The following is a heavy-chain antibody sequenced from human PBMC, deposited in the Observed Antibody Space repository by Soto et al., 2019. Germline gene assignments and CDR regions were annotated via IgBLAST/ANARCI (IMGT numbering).Heavy chain of an antibody. CDR1: GGTFSSYA. CDR2: IIPIFGTA. J-gene: IGHJ3*02. V-gene: IGHV1-69*13. D-gene: IGHD2-21*02. CDR3: ARASLGMVVVTERHDAFDI. Sequence: GASVKVSCKASGGTFSSYAISWVRQAPGQGLEWMGGIIPIFGTANYAQKFQGRVTITADESTSTAYMELSSLRSEDTAVYYCARASLGMVVVTERHDAFDIWGQGTMVTVSS.